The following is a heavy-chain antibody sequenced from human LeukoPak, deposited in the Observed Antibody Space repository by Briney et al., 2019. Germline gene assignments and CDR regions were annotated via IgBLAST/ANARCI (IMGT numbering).Heavy chain of an antibody. CDR3: AKYTSGTSYRGLDQ. CDR2: IIGSAVNT. V-gene: IGHV3-23*01. Sequence: GRSLRLSCGASGLTVSSYGMSWVRQAPGKGLEWVSTIIGSAVNTYYADSVKGRFTISRDDSKNTVYLQMNSLRAEDTAVYSCAKYTSGTSYRGLDQWGQGTLVTVSS. CDR1: GLTVSSYG. J-gene: IGHJ4*02. D-gene: IGHD3-10*01.